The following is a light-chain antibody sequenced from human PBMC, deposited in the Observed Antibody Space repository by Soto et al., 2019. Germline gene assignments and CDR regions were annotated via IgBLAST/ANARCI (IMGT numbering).Light chain of an antibody. V-gene: IGKV1-5*01. Sequence: DIQITQSPSTLSASVGDRVTIPCRASQSITSWLAWCPQKPGKAPKLLIFDASSLESGTPSRFSGRRSGTQCTLTINGLQPDDFATYYCQQYNSYSPLWTFGQGTKVDI. CDR3: QQYNSYSPLWT. CDR1: QSITSW. CDR2: DAS. J-gene: IGKJ1*01.